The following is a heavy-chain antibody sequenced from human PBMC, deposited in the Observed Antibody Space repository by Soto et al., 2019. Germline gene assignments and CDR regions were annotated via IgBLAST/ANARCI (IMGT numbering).Heavy chain of an antibody. CDR3: ARSGCDGH. CDR1: GYTFTSYG. J-gene: IGHJ1*01. V-gene: IGHV1-18*01. D-gene: IGHD2-21*02. CDR2: ISVYNDNT. Sequence: QVQLVQSGSEIKKPGASVKVSCKAFGYTFTSYGIGWVRQAPGQGLEWMGWISVYNDNTNYAQTFQGRVTMTTETSSSTAYMELRSLKSDDTAVYYCARSGCDGHWGQGTLVTVSS.